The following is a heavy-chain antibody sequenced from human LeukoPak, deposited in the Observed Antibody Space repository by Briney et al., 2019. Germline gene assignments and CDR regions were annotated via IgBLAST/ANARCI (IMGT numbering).Heavy chain of an antibody. CDR3: ARSLYCSGGSCYSDDAFDI. Sequence: GASVKVSCKASGYTFTGYYMHWVRQAPGQGLEWMGWINPNSGGTNYAQKFQGRVTMTRDTSITTAYMELTSLRSDDTSVYYCARSLYCSGGSCYSDDAFDIWGQGTMVTVSS. CDR2: INPNSGGT. D-gene: IGHD2-15*01. CDR1: GYTFTGYY. J-gene: IGHJ3*02. V-gene: IGHV1-2*02.